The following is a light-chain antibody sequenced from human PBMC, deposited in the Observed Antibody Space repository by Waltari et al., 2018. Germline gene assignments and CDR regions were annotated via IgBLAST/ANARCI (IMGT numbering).Light chain of an antibody. CDR1: QSVSSY. J-gene: IGKJ5*01. CDR2: ETS. Sequence: EIVLTQSPGTLSLSPGERATLSCRASQSVSSYLAWYQQKPGQAPRFLIYETSNRATGIPARFSGSGSGTDFTLTISSLEPEDFAVYHCQQRITWPITFGQGTRLEIK. V-gene: IGKV3-11*01. CDR3: QQRITWPIT.